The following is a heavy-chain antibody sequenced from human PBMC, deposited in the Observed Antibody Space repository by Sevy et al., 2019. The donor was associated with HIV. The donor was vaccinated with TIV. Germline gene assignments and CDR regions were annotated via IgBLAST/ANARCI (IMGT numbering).Heavy chain of an antibody. CDR2: ISKDGGGT. CDR1: GFPFSNYA. Sequence: GGSLRLSCAASGFPFSNYAMTWLRQAPGKGLEWVSTISKDGGGTYYADSVKGRFIISRDNSKNTLYLQMSSLRAEDTAIYYCASLWLAGCWGYWGQGTLVTVSS. D-gene: IGHD6-19*01. CDR3: ASLWLAGCWGY. V-gene: IGHV3-23*01. J-gene: IGHJ4*02.